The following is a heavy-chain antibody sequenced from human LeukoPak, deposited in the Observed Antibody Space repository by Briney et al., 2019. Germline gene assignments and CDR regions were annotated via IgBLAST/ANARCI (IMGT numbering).Heavy chain of an antibody. V-gene: IGHV4-31*02. J-gene: IGHJ6*03. Sequence: WMRYHPEKNLEWIGYIYYSGSTYYNPSLKSRVTISVDTSKNQFSLKLSSVTAADTAVYYCARAVTGWTTLYYYYMDVWGKGTTVTVSS. CDR2: IYYSGST. CDR3: ARAVTGWTTLYYYYMDV. D-gene: IGHD1-20*01.